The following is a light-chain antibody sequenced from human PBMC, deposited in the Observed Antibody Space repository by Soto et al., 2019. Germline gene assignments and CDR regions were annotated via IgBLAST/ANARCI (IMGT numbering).Light chain of an antibody. J-gene: IGKJ1*01. CDR2: KTS. Sequence: DTQMTQSPSTLSASLGDRVTITCRASQSIGSWLAWYQQKPGEAPKLLIYKTSILENGVPSRFSGSGSGTEFTLSISSLQPDDFATYYCHQYNSYWTFGQGTKVDI. CDR3: HQYNSYWT. V-gene: IGKV1-5*03. CDR1: QSIGSW.